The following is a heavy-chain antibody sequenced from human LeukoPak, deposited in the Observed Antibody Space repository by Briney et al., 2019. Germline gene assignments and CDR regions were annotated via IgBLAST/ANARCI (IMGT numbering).Heavy chain of an antibody. CDR3: AGGRGYTGYGDY. Sequence: SETLSLTCAVYGGSFSGYYWSWIRQPPGKGLEWIGEINHSGSTNYNPSLKSRVTISLDMSKNQFSLKLSSVTAADTAVYYCAGGRGYTGYGDYWSQGTLVTVSS. CDR2: INHSGST. J-gene: IGHJ4*02. CDR1: GGSFSGYY. D-gene: IGHD5-12*01. V-gene: IGHV4-34*01.